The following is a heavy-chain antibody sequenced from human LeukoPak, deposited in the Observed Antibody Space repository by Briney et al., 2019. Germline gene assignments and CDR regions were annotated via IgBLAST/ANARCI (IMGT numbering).Heavy chain of an antibody. Sequence: GGSLRLSCAASGFTFSSYAMSWVRQAPGKGLEWVSAISGSGDSTYYGDSVKGRFTISRDNSKNTLYLHMNSLRADDTAAYYCARDADYYDSRSLYSLIDYWGQGTLVTVSS. V-gene: IGHV3-23*01. CDR2: ISGSGDST. J-gene: IGHJ4*02. D-gene: IGHD3-22*01. CDR1: GFTFSSYA. CDR3: ARDADYYDSRSLYSLIDY.